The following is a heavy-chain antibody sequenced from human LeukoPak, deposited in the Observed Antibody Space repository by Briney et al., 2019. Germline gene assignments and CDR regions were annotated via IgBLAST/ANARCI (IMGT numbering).Heavy chain of an antibody. V-gene: IGHV3-30-3*01. D-gene: IGHD2-2*01. CDR1: GFTFSSYA. J-gene: IGHJ4*02. Sequence: GGSLRLSCAASGFTFSSYAMHWVRQAPGKGLEWVAVISYDGSNKYYADSVKGRFTISRDNSKNTLYLQMNSLRAEDTAVYYCARDRLEYCSSTSCFLGIDYWGQGTLVTVSS. CDR2: ISYDGSNK. CDR3: ARDRLEYCSSTSCFLGIDY.